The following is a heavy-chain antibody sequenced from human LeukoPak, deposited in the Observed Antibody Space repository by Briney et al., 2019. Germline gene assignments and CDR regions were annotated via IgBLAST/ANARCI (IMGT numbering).Heavy chain of an antibody. D-gene: IGHD3-3*01. CDR2: IIPIFGTA. V-gene: IGHV1-69*13. CDR3: ARGPDYDFWSGWGGRYHQTTVKPKYYFDY. CDR1: GGTFSSYA. Sequence: SVKVSCKASGGTFSSYAISWVRQAPGQGLEWMGGIIPIFGTANYAQKFQGRVTITADESTSTAYMELSSLRSEDTAVYYCARGPDYDFWSGWGGRYHQTTVKPKYYFDYWGQGTLVTVSS. J-gene: IGHJ4*02.